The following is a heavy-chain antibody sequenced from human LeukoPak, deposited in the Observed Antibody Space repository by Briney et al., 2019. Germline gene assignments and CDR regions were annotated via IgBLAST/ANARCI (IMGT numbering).Heavy chain of an antibody. CDR3: AREDGYSSSWYSDY. J-gene: IGHJ4*02. CDR2: IKKDGSEK. D-gene: IGHD6-13*01. Sequence: GGSLRLSCAASGFTFGSYWMSWGRQAPGKGLEWVANIKKDGSEKHYVDSVKGRFAISRDNAKNSLYLQMNSLRAEDTAVYYCAREDGYSSSWYSDYWGQGTLVTVSS. CDR1: GFTFGSYW. V-gene: IGHV3-7*05.